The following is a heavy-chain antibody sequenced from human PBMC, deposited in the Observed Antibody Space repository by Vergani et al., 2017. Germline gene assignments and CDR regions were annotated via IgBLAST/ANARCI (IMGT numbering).Heavy chain of an antibody. CDR1: SHTFQTYG. D-gene: IGHD1-1*01. CDR3: ARVAPSNSEVTPTAFDV. V-gene: IGHV1-18*01. CDR2: IRPYTGHT. J-gene: IGHJ3*01. Sequence: QVQLVQSGAELKKPGASVSVSCKGSSHTFQTYGISRVRQAPGKGLEWMAWIRPYTGHTIYAQKFQDRVTMTADTSTNTAYMELRSLRSDDTAVYFCARVAPSNSEVTPTAFDVWGQGTMVTVSS.